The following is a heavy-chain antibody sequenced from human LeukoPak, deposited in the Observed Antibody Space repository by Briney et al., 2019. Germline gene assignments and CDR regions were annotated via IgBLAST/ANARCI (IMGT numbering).Heavy chain of an antibody. J-gene: IGHJ3*02. Sequence: SETLSLTCTVSGGSISYGGYYWTWIRQHPGKGLEWIGHMHYSGDTHYNPSLKSRLTISVDTSKNHFSLKLSSVTAADTAMYYCARRVPDSSAPGIAFDIWGQGTMVTVSS. CDR1: GGSISYGGYY. CDR2: MHYSGDT. CDR3: ARRVPDSSAPGIAFDI. V-gene: IGHV4-31*03. D-gene: IGHD3-22*01.